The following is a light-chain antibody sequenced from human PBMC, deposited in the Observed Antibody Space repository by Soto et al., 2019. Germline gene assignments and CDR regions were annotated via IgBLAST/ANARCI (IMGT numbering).Light chain of an antibody. CDR2: EVT. Sequence: SALTQPPSASGSPGQSVTISCTGTSSDVGGYNYVSWYQQHPGKAPKLMIYEVTKRPSGVPDRFSGSKSDNTASLTVSGLQAEDEADYYCSSYAGSNFVVFGGGTKLTVL. CDR1: SSDVGGYNY. CDR3: SSYAGSNFVV. V-gene: IGLV2-8*01. J-gene: IGLJ2*01.